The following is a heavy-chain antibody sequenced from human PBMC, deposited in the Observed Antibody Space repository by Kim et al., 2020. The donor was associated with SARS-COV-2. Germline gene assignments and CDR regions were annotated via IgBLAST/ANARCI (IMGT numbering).Heavy chain of an antibody. CDR1: GGTFSSYT. V-gene: IGHV1-69*04. CDR2: IIPILGIA. CDR3: ARDRSGWYGAFDI. J-gene: IGHJ3*02. D-gene: IGHD6-19*01. Sequence: SVKVSCKASGGTFSSYTISWLRQAPGQGLEWMGRIIPILGIANYAQKFQGRVTITADKSTSTAYMELSSLRSEDTAVYYCARDRSGWYGAFDIWGQGTMVTVSS.